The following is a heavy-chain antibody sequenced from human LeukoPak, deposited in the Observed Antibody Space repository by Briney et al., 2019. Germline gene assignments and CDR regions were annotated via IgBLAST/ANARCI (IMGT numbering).Heavy chain of an antibody. CDR2: ISSSSYI. J-gene: IGHJ4*02. CDR3: ARDPASGSRTLDY. D-gene: IGHD1-26*01. Sequence: GGSLRLSCAASGFTFSSYSMNWVRQAPGKGLEWVSSISSSSYIYYADSVKGRFTISRDNAKNSLYLQMNSLRAEDTAVYDCARDPASGSRTLDYWGQGTLVTVSS. V-gene: IGHV3-21*01. CDR1: GFTFSSYS.